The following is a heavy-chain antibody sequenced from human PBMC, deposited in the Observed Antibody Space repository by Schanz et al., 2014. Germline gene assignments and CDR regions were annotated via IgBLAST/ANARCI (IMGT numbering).Heavy chain of an antibody. J-gene: IGHJ4*02. Sequence: EVQLVESGGGLVQPGGSLRLSCAASGFTFNDYWMHWVRQAPGKGLVWVSRTSNDGSFTTFADSVKGRFTISRDNAKNTLHLQLISLRAAATAVYYCVRDTDYHFDYWGQGTLVTVSS. D-gene: IGHD4-17*01. CDR2: TSNDGSFT. V-gene: IGHV3-74*01. CDR3: VRDTDYHFDY. CDR1: GFTFNDYW.